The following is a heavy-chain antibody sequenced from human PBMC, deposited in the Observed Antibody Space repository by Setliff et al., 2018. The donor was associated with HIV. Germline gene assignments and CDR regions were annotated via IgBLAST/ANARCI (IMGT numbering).Heavy chain of an antibody. CDR1: GYTFTSYG. CDR2: ISAYNGNT. Sequence: ASVKVSCKASGYTFTSYGISWVRQAPGQGLEWMGWISAYNGNTNSAQKFRDRVTMTIDTSTRTAYMDLRSLRSDDTAVYYCARDDYDSSGYHSFDYWGQGTLVTVSS. D-gene: IGHD3-22*01. V-gene: IGHV1-18*01. J-gene: IGHJ4*02. CDR3: ARDDYDSSGYHSFDY.